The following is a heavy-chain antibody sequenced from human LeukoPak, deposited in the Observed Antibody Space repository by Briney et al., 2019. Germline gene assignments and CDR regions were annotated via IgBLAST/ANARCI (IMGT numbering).Heavy chain of an antibody. D-gene: IGHD3-22*01. CDR1: GFTFSDYY. Sequence: GGSLRLSCAVSGFTFSDYYMSWIRQAQGKGLEWVSYISSSGSTIYYADSVKGRFTISRDNAKNSLYLQMNSLRAEDTAVYYCARVGSSGYFPDIWGQGTMVTVSS. V-gene: IGHV3-11*01. J-gene: IGHJ3*02. CDR3: ARVGSSGYFPDI. CDR2: ISSSGSTI.